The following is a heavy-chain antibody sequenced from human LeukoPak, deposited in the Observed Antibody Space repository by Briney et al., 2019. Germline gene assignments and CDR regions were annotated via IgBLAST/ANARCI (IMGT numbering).Heavy chain of an antibody. V-gene: IGHV4-34*01. CDR2: INHSGST. Sequence: SETLSLTCAVYGGSFSGYYWSWIRQPPGKGLEWIGEINHSGSTNYNPSLKSRVTISVDTSKNQFSLKLSSVTAADTAVYYCARVRYSSGWHVDYWGQGTLVTVSS. CDR3: ARVRYSSGWHVDY. CDR1: GGSFSGYY. J-gene: IGHJ4*02. D-gene: IGHD6-19*01.